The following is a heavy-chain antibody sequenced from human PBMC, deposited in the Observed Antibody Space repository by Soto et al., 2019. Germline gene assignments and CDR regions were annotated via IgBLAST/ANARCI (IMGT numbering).Heavy chain of an antibody. J-gene: IGHJ4*02. CDR1: GDSIFGSSYF. CDR2: INYSGNI. V-gene: IGHV4-39*01. D-gene: IGHD3-3*01. Sequence: SSDTLSLTCTDSGDSIFGSSYFWAWFRQPPGKGLEWIGSINYSGNIYYNPSLTGRMTISVDTSKNHFSLVMSSVTASDKAVYFCGRQVFATFGENYFDNWGQVTLVTVSS. CDR3: GRQVFATFGENYFDN.